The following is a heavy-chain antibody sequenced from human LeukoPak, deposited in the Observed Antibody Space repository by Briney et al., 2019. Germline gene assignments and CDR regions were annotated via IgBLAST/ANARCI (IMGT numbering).Heavy chain of an antibody. Sequence: ASVKVSCKASGGTFSSYAISWVRQATGQGLEWMGWMNPNSGNTGYAQKFQGRVTMTRNTSISTAYMELSSLRSEDTAVYYCARGGCSSTSCQPKENDYWGQGTLVTVSS. J-gene: IGHJ4*02. CDR1: GGTFSSYA. V-gene: IGHV1-8*02. CDR3: ARGGCSSTSCQPKENDY. D-gene: IGHD2-2*01. CDR2: MNPNSGNT.